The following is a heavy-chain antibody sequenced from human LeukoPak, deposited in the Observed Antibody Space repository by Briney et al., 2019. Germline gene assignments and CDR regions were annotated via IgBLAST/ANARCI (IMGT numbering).Heavy chain of an antibody. CDR3: ARGRGDSSGYYYVYDY. J-gene: IGHJ4*02. Sequence: SVKVSCKASGGTFISYAISWVRQAPGQGLEWMGGIIPIFGTANYAQKFQGRVTITADESTSTACMELSSLRSEDTAVYYCARGRGDSSGYYYVYDYWGQGTLVTVSS. CDR2: IIPIFGTA. CDR1: GGTFISYA. D-gene: IGHD3-22*01. V-gene: IGHV1-69*13.